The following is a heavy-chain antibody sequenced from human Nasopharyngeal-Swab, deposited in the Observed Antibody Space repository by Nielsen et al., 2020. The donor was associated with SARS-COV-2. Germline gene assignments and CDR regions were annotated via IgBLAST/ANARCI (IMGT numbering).Heavy chain of an antibody. CDR3: VKHQGSSSDQ. CDR2: VNQDGSRR. J-gene: IGHJ4*02. V-gene: IGHV3-74*01. CDR1: GVIFSKYW. Sequence: GGSLRLSCVASGVIFSKYWMHWVRQAPGKGLVWVSRVNQDGSRRDYADSVRGRFTISRDNAKNTLYLQMNSLRVEETAVYYCVKHQGSSSDQWGQGTLVTDSS.